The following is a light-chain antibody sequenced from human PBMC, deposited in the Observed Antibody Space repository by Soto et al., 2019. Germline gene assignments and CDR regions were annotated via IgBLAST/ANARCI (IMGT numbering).Light chain of an antibody. CDR3: QQYYTTPRT. V-gene: IGKV4-1*01. CDR2: WAS. J-gene: IGKJ2*01. CDR1: QNVINTSSNKSY. Sequence: DIVMTQSPDSLAVSLGERATINCKSSQNVINTSSNKSYLAWYQQKPGQPPELLLYWASARESGAPDRFSASRSWTDFTLTITTLQTEDVAVYYCQQYYTTPRTFGQGTKVEIK.